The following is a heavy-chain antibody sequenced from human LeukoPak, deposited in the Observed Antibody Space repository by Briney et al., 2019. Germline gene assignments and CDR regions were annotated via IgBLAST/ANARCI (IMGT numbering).Heavy chain of an antibody. Sequence: PGGSLRLSCAASGFTFDDYAMHWVRQAPAKGLERVSSISWNSGSIGYADSVKGRFTISRDNAKNSLFLQMNSLRAEDTALYYCAKDTRYTSSSAFDYWGQGILVTVSS. CDR1: GFTFDDYA. J-gene: IGHJ4*02. D-gene: IGHD6-6*01. V-gene: IGHV3-9*01. CDR2: ISWNSGSI. CDR3: AKDTRYTSSSAFDY.